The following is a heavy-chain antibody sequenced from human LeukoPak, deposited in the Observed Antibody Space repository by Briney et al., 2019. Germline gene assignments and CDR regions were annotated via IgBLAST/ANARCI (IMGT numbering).Heavy chain of an antibody. D-gene: IGHD1-26*01. V-gene: IGHV1-8*01. CDR1: GYTFTSYD. CDR2: MNPNGGNT. Sequence: GASVKVSCKASGYTFTSYDINWVRQATGQGLEWMGWMNPNGGNTGYAQKFQGRVTITRNTSISTAYMELSSLRSEDTAVYYCVRGAGATISYYHYYMDVWGKGTTVTVSS. J-gene: IGHJ6*03. CDR3: VRGAGATISYYHYYMDV.